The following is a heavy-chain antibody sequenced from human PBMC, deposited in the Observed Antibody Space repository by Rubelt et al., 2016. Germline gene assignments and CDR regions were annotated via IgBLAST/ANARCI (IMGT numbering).Heavy chain of an antibody. J-gene: IGHJ4*02. Sequence: QVQLVQSGAEVKKPGASVKVSCKASGYTFTSYGISWVRQAPGQGLEWMGWISAYNGNTNYAQKLHGVATMTTDTSTSTAAMGLGSLRSDDTAVYYCARDLTYNLPAYWGQGTLVTVSS. CDR2: ISAYNGNT. D-gene: IGHD5-24*01. V-gene: IGHV1-18*01. CDR3: ARDLTYNLPAY. CDR1: GYTFTSYG.